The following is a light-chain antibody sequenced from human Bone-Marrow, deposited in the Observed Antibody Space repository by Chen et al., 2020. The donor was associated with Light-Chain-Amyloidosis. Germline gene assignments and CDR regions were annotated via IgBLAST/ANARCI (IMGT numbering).Light chain of an antibody. V-gene: IGKV3-20*01. CDR1: QTISSND. Sequence: DIVLTQSPGTRSLFPGEGANLSCRASQTISSNDLTWYQQKFGQAPRLLIYGSSSRATGIPDRFTGSGSGTDFTLTINRLEPEDFAMYYCQQYGTSPLTFGGGTKVEIK. CDR3: QQYGTSPLT. CDR2: GSS. J-gene: IGKJ4*01.